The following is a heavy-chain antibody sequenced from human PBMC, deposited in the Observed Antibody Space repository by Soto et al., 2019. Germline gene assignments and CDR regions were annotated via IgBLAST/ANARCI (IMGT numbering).Heavy chain of an antibody. V-gene: IGHV4-59*08. Sequence: PSETLSLTCTVSGGSITNYYYSWIRQPPGKGLEWIGYIFHTGTTSYNPSLKSRVTLSVDTSQNQFSLKLSSVTAADTAVYYCTRRYRGALAYRAQGTPVTVSS. CDR2: IFHTGTT. CDR3: TRRYRGALAY. D-gene: IGHD2-15*01. CDR1: GGSITNYY. J-gene: IGHJ4*02.